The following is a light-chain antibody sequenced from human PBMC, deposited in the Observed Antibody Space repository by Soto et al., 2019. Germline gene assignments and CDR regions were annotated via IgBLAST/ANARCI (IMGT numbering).Light chain of an antibody. J-gene: IGLJ3*02. CDR3: SSYTSSSTRV. CDR1: STDVGGYNY. Sequence: QSPLTQPASVSGSPGPSITISCTGTSTDVGGYNYVSWHQQPPGKPHKLMIYEVSNRPSGVSNRFSGSRSGHRASLTISGLQAEVEADYYCSSYTSSSTRVFGGGTKVTVL. CDR2: EVS. V-gene: IGLV2-14*01.